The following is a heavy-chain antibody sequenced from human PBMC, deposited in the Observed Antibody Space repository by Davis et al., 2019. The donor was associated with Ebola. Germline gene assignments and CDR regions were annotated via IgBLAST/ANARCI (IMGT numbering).Heavy chain of an antibody. CDR2: ISGSGGST. V-gene: IGHV3-23*01. Sequence: GGSLRLSCAASGFTFSSYAMSWVRQAPGKGLEWVSAISGSGGSTYYADSVKGRFTISRDNSNNTLYLQMNSLRPEDTAVYYCARRSGGHDYWGQGTLVTVSS. CDR3: ARRSGGHDY. CDR1: GFTFSSYA. J-gene: IGHJ4*02. D-gene: IGHD4-23*01.